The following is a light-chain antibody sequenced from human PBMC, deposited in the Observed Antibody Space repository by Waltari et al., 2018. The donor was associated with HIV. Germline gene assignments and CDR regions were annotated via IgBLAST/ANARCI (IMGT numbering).Light chain of an antibody. CDR2: DVT. CDR1: SSDIGSFDF. V-gene: IGLV2-14*03. J-gene: IGLJ2*01. CDR3: CSYSDSGTIL. Sequence: SALTQPASVSGSPGQSIIISCLGASSDIGSFDFVSWYQQHPDKAPKLILYDVTYRPSGVSGRFSGSRSGSMASLTISGLQPEDEADYFCCSYSDSGTILFGGGTRVTVL.